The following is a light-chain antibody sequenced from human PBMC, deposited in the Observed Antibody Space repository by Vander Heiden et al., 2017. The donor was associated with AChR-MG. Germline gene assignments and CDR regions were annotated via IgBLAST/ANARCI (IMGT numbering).Light chain of an antibody. V-gene: IGLV3-1*01. J-gene: IGLJ2*01. CDR2: QDN. Sequence: SYELTQPPSVSVSPGQTASITCSGDKLGDKYACWYQQKPGPSPLLVIYQDNKQPSGTPERFSGSNSGNTATLTISGTQAMDEADYYCQAWDSSTKVFGGGTKLTVL. CDR1: KLGDKY. CDR3: QAWDSSTKV.